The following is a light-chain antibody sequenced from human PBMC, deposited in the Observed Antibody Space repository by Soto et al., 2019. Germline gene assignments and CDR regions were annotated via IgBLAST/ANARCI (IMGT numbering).Light chain of an antibody. CDR3: QQYNHWPIT. V-gene: IGKV3-15*01. J-gene: IGKJ5*01. Sequence: ENALTQSPGTPSLSPGGRPTLSCRASQSISCTLACYQQTPGQAPRLLIYGASTRATSFPARFSGSGSGTDFTLTISSLQSEDFAVYSCQQYNHWPITFGQGTRLEIK. CDR2: GAS. CDR1: QSISCT.